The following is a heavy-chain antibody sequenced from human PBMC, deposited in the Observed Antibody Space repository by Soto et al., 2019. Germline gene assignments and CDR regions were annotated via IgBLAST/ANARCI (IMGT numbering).Heavy chain of an antibody. Sequence: SETLSLTCSIYSGSFSGYHWSWIRQPPGKGLEWIGEISQSGNTNYSPSLKSRVSISIDTSMKQFSLNLASVSAADTAVYYCARAPKVSGSSQTRPDFWGQGPLVT. CDR2: ISQSGNT. CDR1: SGSFSGYH. V-gene: IGHV4-34*01. J-gene: IGHJ4*02. CDR3: ARAPKVSGSSQTRPDF. D-gene: IGHD6-6*01.